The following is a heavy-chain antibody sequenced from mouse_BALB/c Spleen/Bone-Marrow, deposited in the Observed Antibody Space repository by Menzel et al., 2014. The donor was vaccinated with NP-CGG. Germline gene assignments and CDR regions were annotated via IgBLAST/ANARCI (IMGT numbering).Heavy chain of an antibody. Sequence: QVQLQQSGAELVKPGASVKMSCKASGYTFTSYWMHWVKQRPGQGLEWIGTIDPSDSYTSYNQKFKGKATLTVDTSSSTAYMQLSSLTSEDSAVYYCTRDDYGYWGQSTTLTVSS. D-gene: IGHD2-4*01. J-gene: IGHJ2*01. V-gene: IGHV1S127*01. CDR3: TRDDYGY. CDR1: GYTFTSYW. CDR2: IDPSDSYT.